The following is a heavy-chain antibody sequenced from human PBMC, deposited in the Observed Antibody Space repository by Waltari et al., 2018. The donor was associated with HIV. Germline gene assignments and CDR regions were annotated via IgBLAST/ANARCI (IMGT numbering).Heavy chain of an antibody. Sequence: QVQLQESGPGPVKPSDTLSLTCAVSHFSISSGHYWGWIRQSPGKGLEWIGSVFHSGSTFDKPSFRIRVSISVDTSKNQFSLKLTSVTAADTAVYYCARQPAPDSTWFQIYFDYWGQGTVVTVSS. V-gene: IGHV4-38-2*01. D-gene: IGHD6-13*01. CDR3: ARQPAPDSTWFQIYFDY. CDR2: VFHSGST. CDR1: HFSISSGHY. J-gene: IGHJ4*02.